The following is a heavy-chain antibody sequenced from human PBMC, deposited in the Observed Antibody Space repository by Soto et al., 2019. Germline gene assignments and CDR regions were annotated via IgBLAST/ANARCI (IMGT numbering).Heavy chain of an antibody. Sequence: SVKVSCKASGGTFSSYAISWVRQAPGQGLEWMGGIIPIFGTANYAQKFQGRVTITADESTSTAYMELSSLRSEDTAVYYCARELSRRYCSSTSCYPRARNHYYYYYGMDVWGQGTTVTVSS. D-gene: IGHD2-2*01. V-gene: IGHV1-69*13. CDR3: ARELSRRYCSSTSCYPRARNHYYYYYGMDV. CDR2: IIPIFGTA. CDR1: GGTFSSYA. J-gene: IGHJ6*02.